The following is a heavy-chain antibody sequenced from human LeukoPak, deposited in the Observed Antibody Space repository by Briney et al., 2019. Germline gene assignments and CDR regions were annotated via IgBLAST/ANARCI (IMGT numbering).Heavy chain of an antibody. V-gene: IGHV3-33*01. D-gene: IGHD6-13*01. CDR1: GFTFSSYG. CDR3: ARERGAAPGGPPVDY. J-gene: IGHJ4*02. CDR2: IWYDGSNK. Sequence: PGGSLRLSCAASGFTFSSYGMHWVRQAPGKGLEWVAVIWYDGSNKYYADSVKGRFTISRDNSKNTLYLQMNSLRAEDTAVYYCARERGAAPGGPPVDYWGQGTLVIVSS.